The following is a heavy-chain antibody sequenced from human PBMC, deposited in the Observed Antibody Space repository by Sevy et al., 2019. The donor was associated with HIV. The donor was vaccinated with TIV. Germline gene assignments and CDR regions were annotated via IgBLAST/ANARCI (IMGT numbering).Heavy chain of an antibody. V-gene: IGHV3-53*01. CDR1: GFTVSSVY. J-gene: IGHJ3*02. CDR2: IYDAGST. Sequence: GWSLRLSCAASGFTVSSVYMSWVRQAPGKGLEWVSLIYDAGSTYFADSVEGRFTISRDDSKNTLYLQMNSLRAEDTAVYFCARESGYSSSPGAFDIWGQGTMVTVSS. D-gene: IGHD6-19*01. CDR3: ARESGYSSSPGAFDI.